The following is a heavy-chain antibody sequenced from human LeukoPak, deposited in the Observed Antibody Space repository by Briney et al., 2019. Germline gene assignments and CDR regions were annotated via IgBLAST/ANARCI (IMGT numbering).Heavy chain of an antibody. Sequence: GGSLRLSCAASGFTFSSYAMSWVRQAPGKGLEWVSAISGSGGSTYYADSVKGRFTISRDNSKNTLYLQMNSLRAEDTAVYYCAKRWDTSMVIYYYYMDVWGKGTTVTVSS. CDR3: AKRWDTSMVIYYYYMDV. V-gene: IGHV3-23*01. CDR2: ISGSGGST. J-gene: IGHJ6*03. D-gene: IGHD5-18*01. CDR1: GFTFSSYA.